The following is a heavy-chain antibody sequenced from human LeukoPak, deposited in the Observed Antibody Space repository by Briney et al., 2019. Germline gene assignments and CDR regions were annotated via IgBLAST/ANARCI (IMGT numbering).Heavy chain of an antibody. Sequence: PGGSLRLSCAASGFTFSSYGMHWVRQAPGKGLEWVAVISYDGSNKYFADSVKGRFTISRDNSKNTLYLQMNSLRAEDTAVYYCAKGRITMVRGVLRSDPEFDYWGQGTLVTVSS. V-gene: IGHV3-30*18. CDR1: GFTFSSYG. CDR3: AKGRITMVRGVLRSDPEFDY. CDR2: ISYDGSNK. D-gene: IGHD3-10*01. J-gene: IGHJ4*02.